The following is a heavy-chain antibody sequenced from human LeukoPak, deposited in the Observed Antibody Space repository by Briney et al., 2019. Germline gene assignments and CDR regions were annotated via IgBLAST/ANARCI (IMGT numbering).Heavy chain of an antibody. CDR2: ISAYNGNT. CDR3: ARRLGYGSGSENWFDP. J-gene: IGHJ5*02. V-gene: IGHV1-18*01. D-gene: IGHD3-10*01. Sequence: GASVKVSCKASGYTFTSYGISWVRQAPGQGLEWMGWISAYNGNTNYAQKLQGRVTMTTDTPTSTAYMELRSLRSDDTAVYYCARRLGYGSGSENWFDPWGQGTLVTVSS. CDR1: GYTFTSYG.